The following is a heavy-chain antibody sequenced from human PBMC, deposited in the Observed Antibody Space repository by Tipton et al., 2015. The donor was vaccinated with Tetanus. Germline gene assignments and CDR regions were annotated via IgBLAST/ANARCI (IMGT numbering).Heavy chain of an antibody. V-gene: IGHV3-23*01. CDR1: GFTFRSYA. CDR2: ISYSGANI. J-gene: IGHJ4*02. D-gene: IGHD3-3*01. CDR3: AKDVETYYDFWSGSGF. Sequence: SLRLSCAASGFTFRSYAMAWVRQAPGKGLEWVSSISYSGANIYDADSVKGRFTISRDNSNNMLFLQMSSLRLEDTAIYYCAKDVETYYDFWSGSGFWGQGTLVTVSS.